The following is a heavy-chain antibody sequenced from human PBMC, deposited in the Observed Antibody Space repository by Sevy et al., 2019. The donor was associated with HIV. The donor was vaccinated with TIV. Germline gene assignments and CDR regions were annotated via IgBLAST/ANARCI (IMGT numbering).Heavy chain of an antibody. D-gene: IGHD1-26*01. Sequence: SETLSLTCSVSGGSVNSGDYYWTWIRQPPGKGLEWIGYIYYNEHTDYNPSLKSRVTISLDTSNNQFSLKLTSVTTADTAIYYCARSHSPVTSYSWFDPWGQGSLVTVSS. CDR3: ARSHSPVTSYSWFDP. CDR2: IYYNEHT. CDR1: GGSVNSGDYY. V-gene: IGHV4-61*08. J-gene: IGHJ5*02.